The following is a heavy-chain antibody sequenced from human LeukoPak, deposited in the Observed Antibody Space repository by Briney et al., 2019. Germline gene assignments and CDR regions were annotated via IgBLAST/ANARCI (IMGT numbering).Heavy chain of an antibody. CDR3: AGTELGYCTVTGCPLES. V-gene: IGHV4-61*01. CDR1: GYSISNGYF. CDR2: IYYDGYP. D-gene: IGHD2-8*02. Sequence: SETLSLTCTVSGYSISNGYFWSWIRQPPGKGLEWIGYIYYDGYPNYSPSLRSRITISVEKSKSQFSLNLRSVTAADTALYFCAGTELGYCTVTGCPLESWGQGTLVTVSS. J-gene: IGHJ4*02.